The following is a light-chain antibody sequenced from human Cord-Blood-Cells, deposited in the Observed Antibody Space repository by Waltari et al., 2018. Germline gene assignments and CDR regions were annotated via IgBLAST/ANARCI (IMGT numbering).Light chain of an antibody. CDR1: QIVLYSSNNKNY. CDR3: QQYYSTPYT. V-gene: IGKV4-1*01. CDR2: WAS. J-gene: IGKJ2*01. Sequence: DIVMTQSPDSLAVCLGERATINCKSTQIVLYSSNNKNYLAWYQQKPGQPPKLLIYWASTRESGVPDRFSGSGSGTDFTLTISSLQAEDVAVYYCQQYYSTPYTFGQGTKLEIK.